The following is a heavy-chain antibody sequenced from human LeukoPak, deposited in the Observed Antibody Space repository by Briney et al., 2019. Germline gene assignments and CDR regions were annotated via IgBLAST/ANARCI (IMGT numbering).Heavy chain of an antibody. CDR3: TRTRGYCSGGSCRTDFDY. Sequence: GGSLRLSCTASGFTFGDYAMSWVRQAPGKGLEWVGFIRSKAYGGTTEYAASVKGRFTISRDDSKSIAYLQMNSLKTEDTAVYYCTRTRGYCSGGSCRTDFDYWGQGTLVTVSS. V-gene: IGHV3-49*04. CDR1: GFTFGDYA. J-gene: IGHJ4*02. D-gene: IGHD2-15*01. CDR2: IRSKAYGGTT.